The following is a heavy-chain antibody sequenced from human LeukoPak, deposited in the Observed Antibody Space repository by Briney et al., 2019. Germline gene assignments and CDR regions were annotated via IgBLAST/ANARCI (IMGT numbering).Heavy chain of an antibody. CDR1: GGTFSSYA. Sequence: SVKVSCNASGGTFSSYAISWVRQAPGQGLEWMGRIIPILGIANYAQKFQGRVTITADKSTSTAYMELSSLRSEDTAVYYCARYCTNGVCRRGDYWGQGTLVTVSS. J-gene: IGHJ4*02. V-gene: IGHV1-69*04. D-gene: IGHD2-8*01. CDR3: ARYCTNGVCRRGDY. CDR2: IIPILGIA.